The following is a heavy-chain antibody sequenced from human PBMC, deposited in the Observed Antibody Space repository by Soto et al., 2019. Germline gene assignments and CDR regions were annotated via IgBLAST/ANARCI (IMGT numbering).Heavy chain of an antibody. J-gene: IGHJ4*02. CDR3: ASQYWGEYCSANY. D-gene: IGHD2-8*02. Sequence: ASGKVSCKDSVNTITTISMHWVRQAPGQSLEWMGYINAGSGYTKYSQNFQGRVTITRDTLASTAYMELSSLRSEDTAVHYCASQYWGEYCSANYWGQGTLVTVPS. V-gene: IGHV1-3*01. CDR1: VNTITTIS. CDR2: INAGSGYT.